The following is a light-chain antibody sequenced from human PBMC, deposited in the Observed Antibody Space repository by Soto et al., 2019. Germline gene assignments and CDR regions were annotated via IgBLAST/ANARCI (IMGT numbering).Light chain of an antibody. CDR1: QSVTSSY. CDR3: QQYGSSPLT. Sequence: EIVLTQSPGTLSLSPGERATLSCRASQSVTSSYLAWYPQKPGQAPRLLIYGASSRATGIPDRFSGSGSGTDFTLTISSLEPEDFAVYYCQQYGSSPLTFGGGTKVEIK. CDR2: GAS. J-gene: IGKJ4*01. V-gene: IGKV3-20*01.